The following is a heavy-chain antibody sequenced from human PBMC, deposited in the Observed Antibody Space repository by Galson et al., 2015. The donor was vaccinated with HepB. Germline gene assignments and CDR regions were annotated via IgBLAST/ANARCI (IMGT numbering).Heavy chain of an antibody. D-gene: IGHD5/OR15-5a*01. CDR1: GFTLSSYS. CDR2: ISSGGSSI. J-gene: IGHJ6*02. V-gene: IGHV3-21*01. Sequence: SLRLSCAASGFTLSSYSMNWVRQAPGKGLEWVSSISSGGSSIIYTDSVKGRFTISRDNAKISLYLQMNSLRAEDTAVYYCARGPSDIGCTIGWCFYGMDVWGQGTTVTVSS. CDR3: ARGPSDIGCTIGWCFYGMDV.